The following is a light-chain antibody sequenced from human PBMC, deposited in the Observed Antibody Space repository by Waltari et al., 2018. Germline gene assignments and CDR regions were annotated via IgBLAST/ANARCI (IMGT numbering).Light chain of an antibody. CDR2: GAS. Sequence: EIVLTQSPGTLYSSPGERATLSCRASQSVSRTVAWYQQKPGQAPRLLIYGASTRAAGIPDRFSGSGSGTDFSLTISRLEPEDFAVYYCQHYVRLPVTFGQGTKVEIK. J-gene: IGKJ1*01. CDR1: QSVSRT. V-gene: IGKV3-20*01. CDR3: QHYVRLPVT.